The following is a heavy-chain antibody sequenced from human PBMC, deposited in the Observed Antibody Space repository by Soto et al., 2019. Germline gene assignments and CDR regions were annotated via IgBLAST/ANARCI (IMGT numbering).Heavy chain of an antibody. CDR3: ARRDPSGYHYD. V-gene: IGHV4-59*08. D-gene: IGHD3-22*01. CDR2: IYYTGTT. CDR1: GGSIRDYY. Sequence: PSETLSLTCTVSGGSIRDYYWGWIRQSPGKGLEWIGYIYYTGTTKYNPSLKSRVTISVDSSKNQFSLKLDSVTAADTAVYYCARRDPSGYHYDWGQGTLVTGSS. J-gene: IGHJ4*02.